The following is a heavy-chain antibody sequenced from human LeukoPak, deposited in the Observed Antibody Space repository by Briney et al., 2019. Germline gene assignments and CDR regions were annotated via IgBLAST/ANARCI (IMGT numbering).Heavy chain of an antibody. J-gene: IGHJ5*02. CDR2: INHSGST. Sequence: SETLSLTCTVSGGSISSYYWSWIRQPPGKGLEWIGEINHSGSTNYDPSLKSRVTISVDTSKNQFSLKLSSVTAADTAVYYCASVAGIFSARFDPWGQGTLVTVSS. CDR1: GGSISSYY. D-gene: IGHD6-19*01. V-gene: IGHV4-34*01. CDR3: ASVAGIFSARFDP.